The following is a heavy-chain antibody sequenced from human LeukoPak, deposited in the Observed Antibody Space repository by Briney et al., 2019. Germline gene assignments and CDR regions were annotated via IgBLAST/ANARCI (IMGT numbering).Heavy chain of an antibody. CDR3: ARGQWAYYMDV. V-gene: IGHV3-74*01. J-gene: IGHJ6*03. D-gene: IGHD2-8*01. Sequence: PGGSLRLSCAASGYTFSSYWMHWVRQAPGKGLVWGSRINTDGSSTSYADSVKGRFTISRDNAKNTLYLQMNSLRAEDTAVYYCARGQWAYYMDVWVKGTTVTVSS. CDR2: INTDGSST. CDR1: GYTFSSYW.